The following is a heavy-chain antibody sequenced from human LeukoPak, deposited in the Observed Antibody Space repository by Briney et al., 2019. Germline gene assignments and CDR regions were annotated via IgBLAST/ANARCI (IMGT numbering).Heavy chain of an antibody. CDR3: AAPLGVGATRYHYYGMDV. D-gene: IGHD1-26*01. J-gene: IGHJ6*02. Sequence: GGSLRLSRAASGFTFSSYSMNWVRQAPGKGLEWVSSISSSSSTIYYADSVKGRFTISRDNAENSLSLQMNSLRDEDSAIYYCAAPLGVGATRYHYYGMDVWGQGTTVTVSS. V-gene: IGHV3-48*02. CDR2: ISSSSSTI. CDR1: GFTFSSYS.